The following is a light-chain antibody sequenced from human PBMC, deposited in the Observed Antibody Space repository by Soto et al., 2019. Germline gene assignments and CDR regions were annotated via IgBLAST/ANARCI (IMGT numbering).Light chain of an antibody. J-gene: IGKJ1*01. CDR2: ATS. Sequence: AIQMTQSPSSLSASVGGRVTITCRASQDIRTELGWYQQKPGNAPKLLIYATSILQSGVPSRFSGIGSGTDFTLTISSLQPEDFATYYCLQDYSYPRTFGQGTKVDIK. CDR3: LQDYSYPRT. V-gene: IGKV1-6*01. CDR1: QDIRTE.